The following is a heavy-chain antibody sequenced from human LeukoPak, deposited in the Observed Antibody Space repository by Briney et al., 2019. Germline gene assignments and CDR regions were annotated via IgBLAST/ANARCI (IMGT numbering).Heavy chain of an antibody. CDR3: ARDRTIFGVVGGYYYGMDV. CDR2: IYSGGST. J-gene: IGHJ6*02. V-gene: IGHV3-66*01. CDR1: GFTVSSNY. D-gene: IGHD3-3*01. Sequence: GGSLRLSCAAAGFTVSSNYMSWVRQAPGKGLEWVSVIYSGGSTYYADSVKGRFTISRDNSKNTLYLQMNSLRAEDTAVYYCARDRTIFGVVGGYYYGMDVWGQGTTVTVSS.